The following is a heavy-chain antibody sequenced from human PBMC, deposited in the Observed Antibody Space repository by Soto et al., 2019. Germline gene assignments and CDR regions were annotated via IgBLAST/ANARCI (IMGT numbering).Heavy chain of an antibody. Sequence: EEQLLESGGGSVQPGGSLRLSCAASGFTFSSYAMSWVRQAPGKGLEWVSGISGSGGSIYHADSVKGRFTISRDNSKNTLFLQMNSLRAEDTAVYYCAKGDYYGSGSYFFDYWGQGTLVTASS. J-gene: IGHJ4*02. CDR3: AKGDYYGSGSYFFDY. D-gene: IGHD3-10*01. CDR1: GFTFSSYA. V-gene: IGHV3-23*01. CDR2: ISGSGGSI.